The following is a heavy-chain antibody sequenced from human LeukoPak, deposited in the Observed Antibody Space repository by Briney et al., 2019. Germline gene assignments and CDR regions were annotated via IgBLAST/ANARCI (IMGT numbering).Heavy chain of an antibody. CDR3: ARGPNIVGATGAFDI. J-gene: IGHJ3*02. Sequence: SETLSLTCAVSGGSISSSNWWSWVRQPPGNGLEWIGEIYHSGSTNYNPSLKSRVTISVDKSKNQFSLKLSSVTAADTAVYYCARGPNIVGATGAFDIWGQGTMVTVSS. CDR2: IYHSGST. V-gene: IGHV4-4*02. CDR1: GGSISSSNW. D-gene: IGHD1-26*01.